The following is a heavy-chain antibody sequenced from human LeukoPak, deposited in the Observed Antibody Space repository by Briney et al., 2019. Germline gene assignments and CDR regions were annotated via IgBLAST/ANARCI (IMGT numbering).Heavy chain of an antibody. Sequence: ASVKVSCKASGYTFTNYHMNWVRQAPGQGLEWMGVINPSGGSTTNAQKFQGRVIMTRDMSTSTVYMELSSLRSEDTAVYYCARDRARWEHSLPDYWGQGTLVTVSS. CDR2: INPSGGST. CDR1: GYTFTNYH. J-gene: IGHJ4*02. D-gene: IGHD4-23*01. V-gene: IGHV1-46*01. CDR3: ARDRARWEHSLPDY.